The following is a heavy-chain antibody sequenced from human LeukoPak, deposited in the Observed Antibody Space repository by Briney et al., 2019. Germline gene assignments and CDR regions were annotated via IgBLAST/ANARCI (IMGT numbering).Heavy chain of an antibody. CDR3: ARAPYYYDSSGYYYFDY. CDR1: GGSFSGYY. J-gene: IGHJ4*02. D-gene: IGHD3-22*01. CDR2: INHSGGT. V-gene: IGHV4-34*01. Sequence: PSETLSLTCAVYGGSFSGYYWSWIRQPPGKGLEWIGEINHSGGTNYNPSLKGRVTISVDMSKNQFSLKLSSVTAADTAVYSCARAPYYYDSSGYYYFDYWGQGSLVTVSS.